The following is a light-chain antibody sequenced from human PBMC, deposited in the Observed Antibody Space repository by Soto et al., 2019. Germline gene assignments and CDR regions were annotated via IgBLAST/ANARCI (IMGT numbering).Light chain of an antibody. V-gene: IGKV1-39*01. J-gene: IGKJ2*01. CDR3: QQSYSTPQT. Sequence: DIQMTQSPSPLSASVGDRVTITCRASQSISSYLNWYQQKPGKAPKLLMYGASNLQSGVPSRISGGGFGTDFTLTISSLQPEDFATYYCQQSYSTPQTFGQGTKLEIK. CDR1: QSISSY. CDR2: GAS.